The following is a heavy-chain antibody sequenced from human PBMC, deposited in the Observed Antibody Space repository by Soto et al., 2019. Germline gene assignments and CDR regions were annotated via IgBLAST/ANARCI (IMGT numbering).Heavy chain of an antibody. Sequence: PGGSLRLSCAASGFTFSTYAMSWVRQAPGKGLEWVSTISDSGDSTYYADSVKGRFTISRDNSKNTLYLHMNRLRAEDTAVYYCAKEGYCSGGSCRRAFQHWGQGTLVTVSS. CDR1: GFTFSTYA. CDR3: AKEGYCSGGSCRRAFQH. V-gene: IGHV3-23*01. D-gene: IGHD2-15*01. J-gene: IGHJ1*01. CDR2: ISDSGDST.